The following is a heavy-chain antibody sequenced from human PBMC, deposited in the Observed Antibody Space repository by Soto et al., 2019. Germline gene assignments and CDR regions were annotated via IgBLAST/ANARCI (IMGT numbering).Heavy chain of an antibody. CDR3: VTISRSSPWGC. D-gene: IGHD1-1*01. J-gene: IGHJ1*01. CDR2: IKSKTDGGTT. Sequence: EVQLVESGGDLVEPGGSLRLSCVTSGHTFSNAWMSWVRQAPGKGLEWVGRIKSKTDGGTTDYAAPVKGRFTISRDDSKRTLYLQMSSLETDDTAVYYCVTISRSSPWGCWGKGTLVTVSS. V-gene: IGHV3-15*01. CDR1: GHTFSNAW.